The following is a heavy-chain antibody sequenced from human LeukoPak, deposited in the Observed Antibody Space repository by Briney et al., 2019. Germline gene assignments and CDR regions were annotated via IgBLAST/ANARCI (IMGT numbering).Heavy chain of an antibody. V-gene: IGHV1-69*05. D-gene: IGHD1-26*01. CDR3: ARVFARGGEISGSYYY. CDR2: IIPMFGTA. Sequence: GASVKVSCKASGGTFSSYAISWVRRAPGQGLEWMGGIIPMFGTANYAQKFQGRVTITTDESTSTAYMELSSLGSEDTAMYYCARVFARGGEISGSYYYWGQGTLVTVSS. CDR1: GGTFSSYA. J-gene: IGHJ4*02.